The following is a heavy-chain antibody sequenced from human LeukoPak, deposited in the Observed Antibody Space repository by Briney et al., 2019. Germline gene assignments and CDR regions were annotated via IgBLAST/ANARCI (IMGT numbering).Heavy chain of an antibody. D-gene: IGHD3-16*02. Sequence: PSETLSLTCTVSGASISSGNYYWGWIRQAPGKGLEWIGSIYYTGTTYYNPSLKSRVTISVDTSKNQFSLRLSSVTAADTAVYYCPRQRIVSSGAWFDPWGQGTLVTVSS. CDR2: IYYTGTT. CDR3: PRQRIVSSGAWFDP. J-gene: IGHJ5*02. CDR1: GASISSGNYY. V-gene: IGHV4-39*01.